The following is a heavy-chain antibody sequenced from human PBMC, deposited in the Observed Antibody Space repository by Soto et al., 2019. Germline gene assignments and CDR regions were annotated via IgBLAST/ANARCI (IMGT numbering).Heavy chain of an antibody. J-gene: IGHJ4*02. D-gene: IGHD3-10*01. CDR2: XXXXXXXX. Sequence: GASVKVSXXXSGYTFPNYGITWVRQAPGQGLEWXXXXXXXXXXXKYAQKFQGRVTLTTDTSTSTAYMELRSLRSDDTAIYYCVRDVDGSGGYYTGFWGQGSVFTVAS. V-gene: IGHV1-18*01. CDR1: GYTFPNYG. CDR3: VRDVDGSGGYYTGF.